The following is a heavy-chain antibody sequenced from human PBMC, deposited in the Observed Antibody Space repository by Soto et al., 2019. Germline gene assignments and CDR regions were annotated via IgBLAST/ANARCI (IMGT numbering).Heavy chain of an antibody. J-gene: IGHJ4*02. CDR3: XRGXXXSXXXSYDY. CDR2: IKQDGSEK. Sequence: EVQLVESGGGLVQPGGSLRLSCAASGFTFSSYWMSWVRQAPGKXLEWVANIKQDGSEKYYVDSVKGRFTISRDNAKNSLYLQMNSLRAEDTXVYXCXRGXXXSXXXSYDYWGQGTLVTVSS. D-gene: IGHD2-15*01. V-gene: IGHV3-7*04. CDR1: GFTFSSYW.